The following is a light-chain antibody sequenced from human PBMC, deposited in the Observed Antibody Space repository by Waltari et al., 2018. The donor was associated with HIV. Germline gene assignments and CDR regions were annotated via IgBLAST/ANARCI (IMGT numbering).Light chain of an antibody. V-gene: IGKV1-39*01. CDR1: QHIETI. CDR3: QQTYSVSIT. J-gene: IGKJ5*01. CDR2: GVS. Sequence: IQLTQSPSSLSASLGDKVTITCRASQHIETILNWYQVRPGKAPRVLVYGVSSLPTGVPSRFTGDGSGSDFTLTINNLQPEDFASYFCQQTYSVSITFGPGTRLEI.